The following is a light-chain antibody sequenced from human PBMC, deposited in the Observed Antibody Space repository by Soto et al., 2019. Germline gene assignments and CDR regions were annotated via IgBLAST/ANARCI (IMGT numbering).Light chain of an antibody. V-gene: IGLV3-21*04. CDR2: SDN. J-gene: IGLJ2*01. CDR1: IIGTKS. Sequence: SYELTQSPSVSVAPGKTARITCGGNIIGTKSVHWYQQKPGQAPVLVIYSDNDRPSGIPARFSGSNSGHTATLTISRVEAGDDADYYSQLWDNTGDRVLFGGGTKLTVL. CDR3: QLWDNTGDRVL.